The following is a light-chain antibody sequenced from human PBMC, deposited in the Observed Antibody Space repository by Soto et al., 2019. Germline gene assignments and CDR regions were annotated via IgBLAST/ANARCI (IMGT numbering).Light chain of an antibody. Sequence: QSVLTQPPSASRTPGQRVTISCSGSSSNIGSNYVYWYQQLPGTAPKLLIYRNNQRPSGVPDRFSDSKSGTSASLAISGLRSEDEADYYCAAWDDSLSGLVFGGGTKLTVL. CDR1: SSNIGSNY. V-gene: IGLV1-47*01. CDR3: AAWDDSLSGLV. J-gene: IGLJ2*01. CDR2: RNN.